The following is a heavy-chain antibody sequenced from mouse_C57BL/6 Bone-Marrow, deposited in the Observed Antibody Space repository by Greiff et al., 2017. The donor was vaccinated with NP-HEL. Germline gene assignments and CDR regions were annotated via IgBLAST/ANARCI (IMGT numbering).Heavy chain of an antibody. V-gene: IGHV5-9-1*02. J-gene: IGHJ3*01. Sequence: EVKLVESGEGLVKPGGSLKLSCAASGFTFSSYAMSWVRQTPEKRLEWVAYISSGGDYIYYADTVKGRFTISRDNARNTLYLQMSSLKSEDTAMYYCTNLLLQGRFAYWGQGTLVTVSA. CDR3: TNLLLQGRFAY. CDR2: ISSGGDYI. D-gene: IGHD1-1*01. CDR1: GFTFSSYA.